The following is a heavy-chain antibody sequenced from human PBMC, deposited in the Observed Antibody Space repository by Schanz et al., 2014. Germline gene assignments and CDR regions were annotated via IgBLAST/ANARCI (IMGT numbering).Heavy chain of an antibody. J-gene: IGHJ5*02. CDR1: GYTFTVYY. D-gene: IGHD3-10*01. CDR2: INPNSGGT. Sequence: QVQLVQSGAEVKKPGASVKVSCKTSGYTFTVYYIHWVRQAPGQRLEWMGRINPNSGGTNYAQRCQGRVTMTGDTSINTAYMELSSLRSEDTAVYYCARERGVRGGGVWKVNWFDPWGQGTLVTVSS. V-gene: IGHV1-2*06. CDR3: ARERGVRGGGVWKVNWFDP.